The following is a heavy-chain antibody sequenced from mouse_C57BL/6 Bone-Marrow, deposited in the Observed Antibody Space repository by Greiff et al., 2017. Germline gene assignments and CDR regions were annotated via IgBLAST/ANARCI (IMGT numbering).Heavy chain of an antibody. J-gene: IGHJ3*01. V-gene: IGHV1-81*01. CDR1: GYTFTSYG. D-gene: IGHD1-1*01. CDR2: IYPRSGNT. CDR3: ERVTTDFAY. Sequence: QVHVKQSGAELARPGASVKLSCKASGYTFTSYGISWVKQRTGQGLEWIGEIYPRSGNTYYNEKFKGKATLTADKSSSTAYMELRSLTSEDSAVYVCERVTTDFAYWGQGTLVTVSA.